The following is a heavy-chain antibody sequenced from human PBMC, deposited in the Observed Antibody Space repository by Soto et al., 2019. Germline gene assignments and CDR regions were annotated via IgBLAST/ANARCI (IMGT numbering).Heavy chain of an antibody. Sequence: SLRLSCVVSGFTFEDYAMHWVRQAPGKGLEWVSGISWNRGSIGYADSVKGRFTISRDNAKNSLALQMNSLRAEDTALYYCAKDFAPYYDILTGRTPFDYGGQGTPVTVS. CDR3: AKDFAPYYDILTGRTPFDY. V-gene: IGHV3-9*01. CDR1: GFTFEDYA. J-gene: IGHJ4*02. D-gene: IGHD3-9*01. CDR2: ISWNRGSI.